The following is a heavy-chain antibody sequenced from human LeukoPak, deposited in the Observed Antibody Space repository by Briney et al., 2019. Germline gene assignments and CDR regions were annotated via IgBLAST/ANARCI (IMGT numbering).Heavy chain of an antibody. CDR1: GGSFSGYY. CDR2: INHSGST. CDR3: ARGLGDIVVVPAAEPYDY. Sequence: SETLSLPCAVYGGSFSGYYWSWIRQPPGKGLEWIGEINHSGSTNYNPSLKSRVTISVDTSKNQFSLKLSSVTAADTAVYYCARGLGDIVVVPAAEPYDYWGQGTLVTVSS. V-gene: IGHV4-34*01. J-gene: IGHJ4*02. D-gene: IGHD2-2*01.